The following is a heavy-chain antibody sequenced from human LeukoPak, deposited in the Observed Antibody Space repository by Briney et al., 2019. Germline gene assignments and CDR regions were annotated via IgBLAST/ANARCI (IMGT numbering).Heavy chain of an antibody. CDR3: ARTNHYIAAADDI. CDR2: ISSSGSTI. V-gene: IGHV3-11*04. D-gene: IGHD6-13*01. CDR1: GFTVSHYY. J-gene: IGHJ3*02. Sequence: GGSLRLSCAASGFTVSHYYMSWIRQAPGKGLEWVSYISSSGSTIYYADSVKGRFTISRDNAKNSLYLQMNSLRAEDTAVYYCARTNHYIAAADDIWGQGTMVTVSS.